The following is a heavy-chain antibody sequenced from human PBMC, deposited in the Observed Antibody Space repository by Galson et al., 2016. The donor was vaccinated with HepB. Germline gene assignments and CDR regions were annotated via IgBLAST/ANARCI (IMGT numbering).Heavy chain of an antibody. CDR1: GFTVSSNY. V-gene: IGHV3-53*01. J-gene: IGHJ4*02. CDR2: IYSGGST. Sequence: SLRLSCAASGFTVSSNYMSWVRQAPGKGLEWVSVIYSGGSTYYADSVKGRFTTSRDNSKNTLYLQMNSLRAEDTAVYYCARGNYGDPFDYWGQGTLVTVSS. CDR3: ARGNYGDPFDY. D-gene: IGHD4-17*01.